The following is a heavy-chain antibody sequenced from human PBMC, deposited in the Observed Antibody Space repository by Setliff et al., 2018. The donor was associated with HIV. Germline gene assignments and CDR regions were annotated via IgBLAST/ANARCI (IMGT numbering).Heavy chain of an antibody. CDR3: ARYTVCSMVDY. CDR2: IYPGST. D-gene: IGHD2-21*01. V-gene: IGHV4-34*01. CDR1: GGSFSGYY. J-gene: IGHJ4*02. Sequence: ASETLSLTCAVYGGSFSGYYWSWIRQPPGKGLEWIGSIYPGSTKCNPSLRSRLTISLDSPTNQFSVTLSSVTAADTAMYYCARYTVCSMVDYWGPGTLVTVSS.